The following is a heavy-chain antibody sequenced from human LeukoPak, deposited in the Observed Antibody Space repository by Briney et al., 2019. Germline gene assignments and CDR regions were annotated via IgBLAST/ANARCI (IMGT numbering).Heavy chain of an antibody. CDR3: ARRSPYSGSYYDY. CDR1: GFTFSSYS. D-gene: IGHD1-26*01. J-gene: IGHJ4*02. Sequence: PGGSLRLSCAASGFTFSSYSMNWVRQAPGKGLEWVASTTTSGTFQYYADSLKGRFTISRDNAKNSLYLQMNSLRAEDTAIYYCARRSPYSGSYYDYWGQGTLVTVSS. V-gene: IGHV3-21*01. CDR2: TTTSGTFQ.